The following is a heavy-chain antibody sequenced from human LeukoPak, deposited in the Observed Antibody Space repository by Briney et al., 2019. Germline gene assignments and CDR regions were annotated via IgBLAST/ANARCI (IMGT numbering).Heavy chain of an antibody. J-gene: IGHJ4*02. Sequence: GGSLRLSCAASEFTFSSYEMNWVRQAPGKGLEWVSYISSSGSTIYYADSVKGRFTIPRDNAKNSLYLQMNSLRAEDTAVYYCARDCSSTSCLDYWGQGTLVTVSS. CDR3: ARDCSSTSCLDY. CDR2: ISSSGSTI. CDR1: EFTFSSYE. D-gene: IGHD2-2*01. V-gene: IGHV3-48*03.